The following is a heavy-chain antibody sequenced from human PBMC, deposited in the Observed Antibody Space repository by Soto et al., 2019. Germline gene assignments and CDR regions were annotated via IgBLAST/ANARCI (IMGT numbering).Heavy chain of an antibody. CDR1: GGSITTGGYY. CDR2: RYYSEST. V-gene: IGHV4-31*03. D-gene: IGHD2-15*01. Sequence: LSLTCTVSGGSITTGGYYWSWIRQLPGKGLEWIGHRYYSESTYYNPSLKSRVSISLDTSKNQFSLKLSFVTAADTAMYYCARNKCSGGSCYSWSLHYWGKGTPGTVFS. J-gene: IGHJ4*02. CDR3: ARNKCSGGSCYSWSLHY.